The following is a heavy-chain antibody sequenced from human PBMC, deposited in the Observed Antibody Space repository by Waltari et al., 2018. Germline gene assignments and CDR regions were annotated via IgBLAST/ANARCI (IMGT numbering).Heavy chain of an antibody. V-gene: IGHV4-38-2*02. CDR3: ASPSLAAAAGIEYFQH. D-gene: IGHD6-13*01. CDR1: GYSISSGYY. J-gene: IGHJ1*01. CDR2: IYYSGST. Sequence: QVQLQESGPGLVKPSETLSLTCTVSGYSISSGYYWGWIRQPPGKGLEWIGIIYYSGSTYYNPSLKSRVTISVDTSKNQFSLKLSSVTAADTAVYYCASPSLAAAAGIEYFQHWGQGTLVTVSS.